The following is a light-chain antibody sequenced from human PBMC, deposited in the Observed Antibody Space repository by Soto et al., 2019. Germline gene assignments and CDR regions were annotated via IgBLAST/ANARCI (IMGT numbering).Light chain of an antibody. J-gene: IGKJ3*01. CDR3: QQYNNWPPET. CDR2: GAS. V-gene: IGKV3D-15*01. Sequence: EIVMTQSPSTLSGSPGDRATLSGRASQSVSSNLAWYQKKPGQAPRLLIYGASNRATGIPDRFSGSGSGTEFALTISRLETEDFALYYCQQYNNWPPETFGPGTNVYIK. CDR1: QSVSSN.